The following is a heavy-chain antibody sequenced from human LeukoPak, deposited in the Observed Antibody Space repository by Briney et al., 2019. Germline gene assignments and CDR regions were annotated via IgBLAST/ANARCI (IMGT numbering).Heavy chain of an antibody. V-gene: IGHV1-46*01. CDR1: GYTFTSYY. CDR2: INPSGGGT. Sequence: ASVKVSCKASGYTFTSYYMHWVRQAPGQGLEWTGIINPSGGGTSYAQKFQGRVTMTRDTSTSTVYMELSSLRSEDTAVYYCARDLEGAFDIWGQGTMVTVSS. J-gene: IGHJ3*02. CDR3: ARDLEGAFDI.